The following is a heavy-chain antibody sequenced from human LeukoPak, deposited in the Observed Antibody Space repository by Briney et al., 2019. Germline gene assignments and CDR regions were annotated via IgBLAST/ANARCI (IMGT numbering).Heavy chain of an antibody. Sequence: PSETLSLTCTVSGGSISSSSYYWGWVRQPPGKGLEWIGSIYYSGSTYYNPSLKSRVTISVDTSKNQFSLKLSSVTAADTAVYYCARDRGEDGYTADFDYWGQGTLVTVSS. J-gene: IGHJ4*02. D-gene: IGHD5-24*01. CDR1: GGSISSSSYY. CDR3: ARDRGEDGYTADFDY. V-gene: IGHV4-39*02. CDR2: IYYSGST.